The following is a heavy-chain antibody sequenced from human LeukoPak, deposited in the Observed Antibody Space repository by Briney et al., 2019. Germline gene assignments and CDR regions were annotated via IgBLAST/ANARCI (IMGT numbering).Heavy chain of an antibody. V-gene: IGHV3-30*03. Sequence: GGSLRLSCAASGFTFRTYGMHWVRQAPGKGLEWVAVIIHDGSNKYYADSVKGRFIISRDNAKNSLYLQMNSLRAEDTAVYFCARDPYTSSGDAFDIWGQGTMVTVSS. CDR1: GFTFRTYG. D-gene: IGHD6-13*01. CDR3: ARDPYTSSGDAFDI. J-gene: IGHJ3*02. CDR2: IIHDGSNK.